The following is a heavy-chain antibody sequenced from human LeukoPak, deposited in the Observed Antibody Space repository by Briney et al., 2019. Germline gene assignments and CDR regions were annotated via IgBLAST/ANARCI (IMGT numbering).Heavy chain of an antibody. V-gene: IGHV3-11*04. CDR1: GFTVSSNY. Sequence: PGGSLRLSCAASGFTVSSNYMSWVRQAPGKGLEWVSYIGSSGGTKYYADPVKGRFTISRDNAKNSMSLQMNSLRAEDTAVYYCARGGYSGYDRDAFDIWGQGTMVTVSS. D-gene: IGHD5-12*01. CDR3: ARGGYSGYDRDAFDI. CDR2: IGSSGGTK. J-gene: IGHJ3*02.